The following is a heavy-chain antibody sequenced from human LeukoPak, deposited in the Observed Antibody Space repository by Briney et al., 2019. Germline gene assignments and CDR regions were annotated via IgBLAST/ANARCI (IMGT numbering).Heavy chain of an antibody. CDR1: GYTFTSYY. D-gene: IGHD5-18*01. CDR3: ARLHRGYSYGYYYYYMDV. Sequence: ASVKVSCKASGYTFTSYYMHWVRQAPGQGLEWMGIISPSGGSTSYAQKFQGRVTMTRDTSTSTVYMELSSLRSEDTAVYYCARLHRGYSYGYYYYYMDVWGKGTTVTISS. V-gene: IGHV1-46*01. CDR2: ISPSGGST. J-gene: IGHJ6*03.